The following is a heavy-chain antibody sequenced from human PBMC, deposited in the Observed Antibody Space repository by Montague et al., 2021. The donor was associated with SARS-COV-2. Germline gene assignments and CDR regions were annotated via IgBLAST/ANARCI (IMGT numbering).Heavy chain of an antibody. CDR3: ARRALGYCSSTSCETAFDI. J-gene: IGHJ3*02. CDR1: GGSISSYY. V-gene: IGHV4-59*08. D-gene: IGHD2-2*01. Sequence: SETLSLTCTVSGGSISSYYWGWIRQPPGKGLEWIGYIYYSGSTNYNPSLKSRVTISVDTSKNQFSLTLSSVTAADTAVYYCARRALGYCSSTSCETAFDIWGPGTMVTVSS. CDR2: IYYSGST.